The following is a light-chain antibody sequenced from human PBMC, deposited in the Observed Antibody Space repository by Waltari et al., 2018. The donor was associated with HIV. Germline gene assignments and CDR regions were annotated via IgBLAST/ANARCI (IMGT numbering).Light chain of an antibody. J-gene: IGKJ2*01. CDR3: QQYGSSPYT. V-gene: IGKV3-20*01. CDR2: GAS. Sequence: EIVLTQSPGTLSLSPGDRATLPCRASQSVSSSYLAWYQQKPGQAPRLLIYGASSRATGIPDRFSGSGSGTDFTLTISRLEPEDSAVYYCQQYGSSPYTFGQGTKLEIK. CDR1: QSVSSSY.